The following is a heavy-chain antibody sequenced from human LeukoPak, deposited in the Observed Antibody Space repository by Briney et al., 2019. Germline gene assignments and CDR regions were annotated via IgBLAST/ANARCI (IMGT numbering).Heavy chain of an antibody. J-gene: IGHJ3*02. CDR2: IYPGDSDT. CDR3: ARTMEGIAAAGTAFDI. CDR1: GYSFTSYW. D-gene: IGHD6-13*01. Sequence: GESLKISCMGSGYSFTSYWIVWVRQMPGKGLEWMGIIYPGDSDTRYSPSFQGQVTISADKSISTAYLQWSSLKASDTAMYYCARTMEGIAAAGTAFDIWGQGTMVTVSS. V-gene: IGHV5-51*01.